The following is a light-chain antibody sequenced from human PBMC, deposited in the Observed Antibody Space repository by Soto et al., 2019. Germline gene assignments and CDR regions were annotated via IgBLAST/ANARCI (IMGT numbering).Light chain of an antibody. CDR3: QQYNNWPRT. CDR2: DAS. J-gene: IGKJ1*01. V-gene: IGKV3-15*01. Sequence: EIVMTHSQATRSLCPLGLGSRGFMASQTIDNTLAWYQRKPGQAPRLLIYDASTRATGVPARFSGSGSGTDFTLTISSLQSQDVAVYYCQQYNNWPRTFGQGTQVDIK. CDR1: QTIDNT.